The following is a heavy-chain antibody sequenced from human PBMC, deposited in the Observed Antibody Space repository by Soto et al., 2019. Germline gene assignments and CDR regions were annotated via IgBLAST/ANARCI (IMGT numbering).Heavy chain of an antibody. D-gene: IGHD5-18*01. CDR3: ARIRGYSYGFGYYYYYGMDV. V-gene: IGHV2-70*01. CDR2: IDWDDDK. J-gene: IGHJ6*02. Sequence: ESGPTLVNPTQTLTLTCTFSGFSLSTSGMCVSWIRQPPGEALEWLALIDWDDDKYYSTSLKTRLTISKDTSKNQVVLTMTNMDPVDTATYYCARIRGYSYGFGYYYYYGMDVWGQGTTVTVSS. CDR1: GFSLSTSGMC.